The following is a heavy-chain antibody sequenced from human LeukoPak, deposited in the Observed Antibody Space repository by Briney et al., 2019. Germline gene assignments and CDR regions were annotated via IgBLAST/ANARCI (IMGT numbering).Heavy chain of an antibody. CDR2: ISSSSSTI. CDR1: GLTSTSYG. V-gene: IGHV3-48*01. D-gene: IGHD1-7*01. CDR3: ARSSRELGGYAPWELMPPFDY. J-gene: IGHJ4*02. Sequence: GGTLRLSCAASGLTSTSYGMSWVRQAPGKGLEWVSYISSSSSTIYYADSVKGRFTISRDNAKNSLYLQMNSPRAEDTAVYYCARSSRELGGYAPWELMPPFDYWGQGTLVTVSS.